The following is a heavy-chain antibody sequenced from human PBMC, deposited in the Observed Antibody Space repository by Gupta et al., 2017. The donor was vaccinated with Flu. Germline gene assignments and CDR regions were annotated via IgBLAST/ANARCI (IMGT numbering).Heavy chain of an antibody. V-gene: IGHV4-59*11. CDR2: IHDSGTT. J-gene: IGHJ4*02. CDR1: SFSNLY. CDR3: ARGPVHWDSSGYYFVY. D-gene: IGHD3-22*01. Sequence: SFSNLYWSWIRKPPGKGLEWIGYIHDSGTTKYIPYLKSRAAISVDTSKKQFSLRLSSVTAADTAVFYCARGPVHWDSSGYYFVYWGQGTLVTVSS.